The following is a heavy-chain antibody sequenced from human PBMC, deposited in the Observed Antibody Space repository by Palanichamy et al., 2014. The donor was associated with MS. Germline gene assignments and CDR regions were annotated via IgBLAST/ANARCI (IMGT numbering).Heavy chain of an antibody. V-gene: IGHV3-33*01. CDR1: GFTFSSYG. J-gene: IGHJ6*02. CDR3: ARDLSLMVRGVNVYGMDV. Sequence: VQLLESGGGLVQPGGSLRLSCAASGFTFSSYGMHWVRQAPGKGLEWVAVIWYGGSNKYYADSVKGRFTVSRDNSKNTLYLQMNSLRAEDTAVYYCARDLSLMVRGVNVYGMDVWGQGITVTVSS. D-gene: IGHD3-10*01. CDR2: IWYGGSNK.